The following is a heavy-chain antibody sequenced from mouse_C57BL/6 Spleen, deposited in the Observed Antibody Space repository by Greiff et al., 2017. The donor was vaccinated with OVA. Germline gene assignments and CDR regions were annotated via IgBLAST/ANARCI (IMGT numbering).Heavy chain of an antibody. D-gene: IGHD2-5*01. CDR3: ARGSNYENYAMDY. Sequence: VQLQESGPELVKPGASVKISCKASGYAFSSSWMNWVKQRPGKGLEWIGRIYPGDGDTNYNGKFKGKATLTADKSSSTAYMQLSSLTSEDSAVYFGARGSNYENYAMDYWGQGTSVTVSS. CDR1: GYAFSSSW. V-gene: IGHV1-82*01. J-gene: IGHJ4*01. CDR2: IYPGDGDT.